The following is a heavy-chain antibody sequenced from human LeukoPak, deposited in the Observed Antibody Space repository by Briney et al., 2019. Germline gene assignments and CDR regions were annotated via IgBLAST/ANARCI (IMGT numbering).Heavy chain of an antibody. J-gene: IGHJ4*02. Sequence: SETLSLTCTVSGGSISSSSYYWGWIRQPPGKGLEWIGSIYYSGSTYYNPSLKSRVTISVDTSKNQFSLKLSSVTAADTAVYYCAGPGYSYGNFDYWGQGTLVTVSS. CDR1: GGSISSSSYY. V-gene: IGHV4-39*07. CDR2: IYYSGST. CDR3: AGPGYSYGNFDY. D-gene: IGHD5-18*01.